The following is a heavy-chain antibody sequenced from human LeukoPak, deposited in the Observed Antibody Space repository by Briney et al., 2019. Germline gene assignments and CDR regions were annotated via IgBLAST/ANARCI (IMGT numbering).Heavy chain of an antibody. D-gene: IGHD2-2*01. Sequence: GGSLRLSCAASGFTFSSYSMNWVRQAPGKGLEWVSSISSSSSYIYYADSVKGRFTISRDNSKNTLYLQMNSLRAEDTAVYYCAKSLVGSRSYYFDYWGQGTLVTVSS. CDR1: GFTFSSYS. CDR2: ISSSSSYI. CDR3: AKSLVGSRSYYFDY. J-gene: IGHJ4*02. V-gene: IGHV3-21*04.